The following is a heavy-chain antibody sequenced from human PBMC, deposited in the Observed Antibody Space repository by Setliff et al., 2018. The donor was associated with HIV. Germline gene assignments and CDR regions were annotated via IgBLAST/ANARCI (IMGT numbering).Heavy chain of an antibody. CDR3: GTYPPNWNYGAAAFDI. CDR1: GYKFTGYY. V-gene: IGHV1-2*02. J-gene: IGHJ3*02. CDR2: INPNSADT. Sequence: ASVKVSCKASGYKFTGYYLQWVRQAPGQGLEWMAWINPNSADTRIAQKFEGRVTMTWDTSLTTAYMELSSLRSDDTALYYCGTYPPNWNYGAAAFDIWGQGILVTVSS. D-gene: IGHD1-7*01.